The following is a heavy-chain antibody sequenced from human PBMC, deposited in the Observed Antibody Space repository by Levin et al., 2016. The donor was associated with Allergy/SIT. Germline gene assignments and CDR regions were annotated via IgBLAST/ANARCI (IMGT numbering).Heavy chain of an antibody. J-gene: IGHJ4*02. Sequence: GESLKISCAASGFSFSDYYMGWIRQAPGKGLEWVSSVTSTSSYILYADSVKGRYTISRDNAKNSLYLQMNSLRAEDTAMYYCARDPVNGVLGFDYWGQGALVTVSS. V-gene: IGHV3-11*06. CDR2: VTSTSSYI. D-gene: IGHD2-8*01. CDR3: ARDPVNGVLGFDY. CDR1: GFSFSDYY.